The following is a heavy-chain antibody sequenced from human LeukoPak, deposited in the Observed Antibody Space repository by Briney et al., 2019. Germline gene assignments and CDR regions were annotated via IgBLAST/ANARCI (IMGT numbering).Heavy chain of an antibody. CDR3: ARGGSYPGY. D-gene: IGHD1-26*01. CDR2: IKEDGSVK. CDR1: GFTFSDYW. V-gene: IGHV3-7*01. J-gene: IGHJ4*02. Sequence: GGSLRLSCVASGFTFSDYWMTWVCQAPGKGLEWVANIKEDGSVKYYVDSVKGRFTISRDNAKNSLYLQMYSLRAEDTAVYYCARGGSYPGYWGQGTLVTVSS.